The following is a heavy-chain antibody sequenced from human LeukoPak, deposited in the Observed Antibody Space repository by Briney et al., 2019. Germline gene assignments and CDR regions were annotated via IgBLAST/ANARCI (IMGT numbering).Heavy chain of an antibody. CDR2: INSDGSST. J-gene: IGHJ2*01. CDR3: AKWYSVGWNYYFDL. D-gene: IGHD1-7*01. CDR1: GFTFSSYW. V-gene: IGHV3-74*01. Sequence: GGSLRLSCAASGFTFSSYWMHWVRQAPGKGLVWVSRINSDGSSTSYADSVKGRFTISRDNAKNTLYLQMNSLRAEDTAVYYCAKWYSVGWNYYFDLWGRGTLVTVSS.